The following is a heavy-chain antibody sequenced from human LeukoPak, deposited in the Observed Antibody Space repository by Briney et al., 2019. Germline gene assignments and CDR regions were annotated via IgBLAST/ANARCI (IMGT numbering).Heavy chain of an antibody. CDR2: IYTSGST. V-gene: IGHV4-61*02. CDR1: GVSISSGSYY. D-gene: IGHD3-16*02. J-gene: IGHJ4*02. Sequence: PSETLSLTCTVSGVSISSGSYYWSWIRQPAGKGLEWIGRIYTSGSTNYNPSLKSRVTISVDTSKNQFSLKLSSVTAADTAVYYCARGDVMITFGGVIAPLDYWGQGTLVTVSS. CDR3: ARGDVMITFGGVIAPLDY.